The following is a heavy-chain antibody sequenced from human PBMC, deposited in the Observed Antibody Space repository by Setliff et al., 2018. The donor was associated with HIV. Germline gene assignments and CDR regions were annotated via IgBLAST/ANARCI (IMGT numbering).Heavy chain of an antibody. Sequence: GGSLRLSCAASGLTLSNSAMTWVRQKPGRGLEWVSLIQSGGIIYYADSVKGRFTISRDSSSNTLSLQMTSLRAEDTALYYCEKLDYYDYSGSWARKSAIDFWGRGTMVTVSS. D-gene: IGHD3-22*01. CDR1: GLTLSNSA. J-gene: IGHJ3*01. CDR3: EKLDYYDYSGSWARKSAIDF. CDR2: IQSGGII. V-gene: IGHV3-23*01.